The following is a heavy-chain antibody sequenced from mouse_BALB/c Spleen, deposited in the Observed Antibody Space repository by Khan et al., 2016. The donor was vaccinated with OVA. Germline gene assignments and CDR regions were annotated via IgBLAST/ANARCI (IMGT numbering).Heavy chain of an antibody. Sequence: QVQLQQSGAELVKAGASVKMSCKASGYTFTSYWMHWVKQRLGQGLEWFAETNPTNGRTYYNEQFKSKATLTVDKYSSTAYMLLSGPTFEDSAVYYCARIKKIVSTYFDYWGQGTTLTVSS. CDR1: GYTFTSYW. J-gene: IGHJ2*01. CDR2: TNPTNGRT. CDR3: ARIKKIVSTYFDY. D-gene: IGHD2-5*01. V-gene: IGHV1S81*02.